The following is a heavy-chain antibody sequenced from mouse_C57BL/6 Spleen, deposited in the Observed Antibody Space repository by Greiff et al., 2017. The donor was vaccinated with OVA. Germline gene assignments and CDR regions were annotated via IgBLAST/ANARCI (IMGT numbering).Heavy chain of an antibody. CDR2: INPNNGGT. CDR1: GYTFTDYY. J-gene: IGHJ3*01. Sequence: EVQLQQSGPELVKPGASVKISCKASGYTFTDYYMNWVKQSHGKSLEWIGDINPNNGGTSYNQKFKGKATLTVDKSSSTAYMELRSLTSEDSAVYYCARWGPSSPWFAYWGQGTLVTVSA. V-gene: IGHV1-26*01. CDR3: ARWGPSSPWFAY.